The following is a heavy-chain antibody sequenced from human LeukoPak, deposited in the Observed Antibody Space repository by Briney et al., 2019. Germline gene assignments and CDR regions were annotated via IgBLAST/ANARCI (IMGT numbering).Heavy chain of an antibody. CDR3: ARGARYLPRVTGGYYYYMDV. CDR2: IYTSGST. D-gene: IGHD2-21*02. CDR1: GGSISSGSYY. J-gene: IGHJ6*03. V-gene: IGHV4-61*02. Sequence: SETLSLTCAVSGGSISSGSYYWSWIRQPAGKGLEWIGRIYTSGSTNYNPSLKSRVTISVDTSKNQFSLKLSSVTAADTAVYYCARGARYLPRVTGGYYYYMDVWGKGTTVTISS.